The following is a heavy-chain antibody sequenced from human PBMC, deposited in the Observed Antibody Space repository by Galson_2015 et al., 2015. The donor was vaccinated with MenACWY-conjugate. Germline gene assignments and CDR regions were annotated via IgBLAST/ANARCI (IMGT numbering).Heavy chain of an antibody. D-gene: IGHD3-16*01. CDR1: GFTFTNYW. CDR2: INQDGSEK. Sequence: SLRLSCATSGFTFTNYWMSWVRQAPGKGLEWVANINQDGSEKYYVDSVKGRFTISRDDAKNMLFLQMNSLKVEDTAVYYCARSYVPGSDRKNYYMDVWGRGTTVTVSS. CDR3: ARSYVPGSDRKNYYMDV. J-gene: IGHJ6*03. V-gene: IGHV3-7*01.